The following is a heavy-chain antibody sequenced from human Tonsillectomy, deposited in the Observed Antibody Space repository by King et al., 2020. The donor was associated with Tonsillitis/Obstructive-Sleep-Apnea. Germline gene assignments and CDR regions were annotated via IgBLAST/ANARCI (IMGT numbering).Heavy chain of an antibody. CDR1: GFTFGDYA. J-gene: IGHJ4*02. Sequence: VQLVESGGGLVQPGRSLRLSCTASGFTFGDYAMNWVRQAPGKGLEWVGFIRSEAYGGTTEYAASVRGRFTISRDDSKTIAYLQMDSLKTEDTAVYYCTRGNTGIDYWGQGTLVTVSS. D-gene: IGHD1/OR15-1a*01. CDR3: TRGNTGIDY. CDR2: IRSEAYGGTT. V-gene: IGHV3-49*04.